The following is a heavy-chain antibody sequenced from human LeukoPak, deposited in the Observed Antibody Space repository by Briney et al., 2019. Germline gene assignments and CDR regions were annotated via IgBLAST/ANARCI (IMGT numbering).Heavy chain of an antibody. V-gene: IGHV1-46*01. J-gene: IGHJ4*02. CDR3: ASRVGANFVRY. Sequence: GASVKVSCRASGYTFTNYYMHWVRQAPGQGLEWMGIINPSAGSTNYAQKFQGRVTITADESTSTAYMELSSLRSEDTAVYYCASRVGANFVRYWGQGTLVTVSS. CDR2: INPSAGST. CDR1: GYTFTNYY. D-gene: IGHD1-26*01.